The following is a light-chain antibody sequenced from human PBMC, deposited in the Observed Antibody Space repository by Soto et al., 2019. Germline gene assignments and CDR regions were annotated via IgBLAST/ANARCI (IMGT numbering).Light chain of an antibody. CDR1: SSDVGGYNY. V-gene: IGLV2-14*01. J-gene: IGLJ1*01. CDR3: TSYTSSSTYV. Sequence: QSVLTQPASVSGSPGQSITISCTGTSSDVGGYNYVSWYQHHPGKAPKLIIYEVSNRPSGVSNRFSGSKSGNTASLTVSRLQAEDEADYYCTSYTSSSTYVFGTGTKVTVL. CDR2: EVS.